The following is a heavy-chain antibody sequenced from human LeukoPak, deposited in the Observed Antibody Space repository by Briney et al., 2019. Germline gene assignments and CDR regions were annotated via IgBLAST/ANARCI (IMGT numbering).Heavy chain of an antibody. CDR2: ICQSGST. V-gene: IGHV4-4*02. CDR3: ARGRSNYYDGRGLGRFDY. Sequence: KPSETLSLTCDVSGDSISNTNWWNWVRQPPGKGLEWIGEICQSGSTNYNPSLKSRVTISIDKSKKQFSLKLTSVTAADTAVYYCARGRSNYYDGRGLGRFDYWGPGTLVTVSS. D-gene: IGHD3-22*01. J-gene: IGHJ4*02. CDR1: GDSISNTNW.